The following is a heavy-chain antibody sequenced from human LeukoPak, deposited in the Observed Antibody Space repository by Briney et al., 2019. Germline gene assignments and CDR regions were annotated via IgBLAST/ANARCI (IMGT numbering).Heavy chain of an antibody. D-gene: IGHD5-12*01. CDR2: IYYSGST. J-gene: IGHJ4*02. Sequence: PSETLSLTCTVSGGSISSYYWSWIRQPPGKGLEWIGYIYYSGSTNYNPSLKSRVTISVDTSKNLFSLKLSSVTAADTAVYYCARVRGYSGYDLLDYWGQGTLVTVSS. CDR1: GGSISSYY. V-gene: IGHV4-59*01. CDR3: ARVRGYSGYDLLDY.